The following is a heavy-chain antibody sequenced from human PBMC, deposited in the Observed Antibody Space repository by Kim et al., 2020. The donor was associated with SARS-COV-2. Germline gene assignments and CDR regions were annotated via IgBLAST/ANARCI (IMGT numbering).Heavy chain of an antibody. CDR2: IWYDGSNK. CDR3: ARDRGAVDPFDY. J-gene: IGHJ4*02. Sequence: GGSLRLSCAASGFTFSSYGMHWVRQAPGKGLEWVAVIWYDGSNKYYADSVKGRFTISRDNSKNTLYLQMNSLRAEDTAVYYCARDRGAVDPFDYWGQGTLVTVSS. D-gene: IGHD2-2*01. CDR1: GFTFSSYG. V-gene: IGHV3-33*01.